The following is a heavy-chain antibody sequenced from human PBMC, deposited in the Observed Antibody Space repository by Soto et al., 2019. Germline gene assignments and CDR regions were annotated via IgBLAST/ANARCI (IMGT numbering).Heavy chain of an antibody. CDR2: ISYDGSNK. V-gene: IGHV3-30-3*01. CDR1: GFTFSSYA. J-gene: IGHJ4*02. Sequence: QPGGSLRLSCAASGFTFSSYAMHWVRQAPGKGLEWVAVISYDGSNKYYADSVKGRFTISRDNSKNTLYLQMNSLRAEDTAVYYCARDRWRFLEWLTFDYWGQGTLVTVSS. D-gene: IGHD3-3*01. CDR3: ARDRWRFLEWLTFDY.